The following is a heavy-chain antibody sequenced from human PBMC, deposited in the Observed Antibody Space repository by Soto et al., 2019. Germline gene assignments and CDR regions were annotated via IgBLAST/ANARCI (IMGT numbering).Heavy chain of an antibody. V-gene: IGHV1-3*01. Sequence: QGQLVQSGAEVKKPGASVKVSCKASGYTFTSYAMHWVRQAPGQRLEWMGWINAGNGNTKYSQKFQGRVTITRDTSASTAYMELSSLRSEDTAVYYCARERTEYSSFLEQNYWGQGTLVTVSS. J-gene: IGHJ4*02. D-gene: IGHD6-6*01. CDR2: INAGNGNT. CDR3: ARERTEYSSFLEQNY. CDR1: GYTFTSYA.